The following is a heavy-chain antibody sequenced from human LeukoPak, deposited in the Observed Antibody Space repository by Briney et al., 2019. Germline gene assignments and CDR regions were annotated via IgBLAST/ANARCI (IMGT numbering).Heavy chain of an antibody. Sequence: PSETLSLTCTVSGDSISTYYWSWIRQPPGKGLEWIGYIYYSGSTNYNPSLKSRVTTSVDTSKNQFSLKLSSVTAADAAVYYCARHVEAAYNWFDPWGQGTLVTVSS. CDR3: ARHVEAAYNWFDP. D-gene: IGHD6-25*01. CDR1: GDSISTYY. J-gene: IGHJ5*02. CDR2: IYYSGST. V-gene: IGHV4-59*08.